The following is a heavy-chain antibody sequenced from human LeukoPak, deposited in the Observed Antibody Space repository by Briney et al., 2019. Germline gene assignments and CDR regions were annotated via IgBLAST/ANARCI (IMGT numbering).Heavy chain of an antibody. D-gene: IGHD6-6*01. J-gene: IGHJ4*02. CDR3: ARVVLPYSSSSRQQKNYFDY. CDR1: GYSISSGYY. Sequence: PSETLSLTCTVSGYSISSGYYWGWIRQPPGKGLEWIGGIYHSGSTYYNPSLKSRVTISVDTSKNQFSLKLSSVTAADTAVYYCARVVLPYSSSSRQQKNYFDYWGQGTLVTVSS. V-gene: IGHV4-38-2*02. CDR2: IYHSGST.